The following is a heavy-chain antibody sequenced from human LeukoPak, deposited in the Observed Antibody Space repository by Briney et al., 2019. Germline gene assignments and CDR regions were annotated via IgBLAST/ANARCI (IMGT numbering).Heavy chain of an antibody. V-gene: IGHV3-48*03. J-gene: IGHJ1*01. D-gene: IGHD1-26*01. Sequence: GGSLRLSCAASGFTFSSYEMNWVRQAPGKGLEWVSYISNSGDSTYYANSVKGRFTISRDNAKNSLYLQMNSLRAEDTAVYYCVRLWGATGQYFYHWGQGTRVTVSS. CDR2: ISNSGDST. CDR3: VRLWGATGQYFYH. CDR1: GFTFSSYE.